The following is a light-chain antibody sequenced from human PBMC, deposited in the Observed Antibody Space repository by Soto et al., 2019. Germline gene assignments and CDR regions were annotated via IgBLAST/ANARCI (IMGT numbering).Light chain of an antibody. CDR1: QSISSS. Sequence: EIVMTQSPATLSVSPGERATLSCRASQSISSSLAWYQQKPGQAPRLLIYGASTRVTGIPARFRGSGSGTEFTLTISSLQSEDFAVYYCQQYNDWPPYTFGQGTKLEIK. J-gene: IGKJ2*01. V-gene: IGKV3-15*01. CDR2: GAS. CDR3: QQYNDWPPYT.